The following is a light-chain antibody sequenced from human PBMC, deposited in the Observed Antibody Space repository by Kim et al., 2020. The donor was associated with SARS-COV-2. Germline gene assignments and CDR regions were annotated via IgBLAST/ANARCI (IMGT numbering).Light chain of an antibody. Sequence: GQRVTISCSGSSPNIGSNAVSWYQQLPGTAPNLVVYSNDQRPPGVPDRFSGSRSGASASLAISGLQSEDEADYYCAAWDDSLYGRRFGGGTKLTVL. CDR3: AAWDDSLYGRR. CDR1: SPNIGSNA. V-gene: IGLV1-44*01. J-gene: IGLJ3*02. CDR2: SND.